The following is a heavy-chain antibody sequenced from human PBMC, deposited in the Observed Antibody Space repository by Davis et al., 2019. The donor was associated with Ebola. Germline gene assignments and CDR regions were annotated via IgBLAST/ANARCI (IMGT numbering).Heavy chain of an antibody. CDR3: TRHVYCSGGSCLFDY. V-gene: IGHV3-73*01. CDR1: GFTFSSYS. J-gene: IGHJ4*02. CDR2: IRSKANSYAT. D-gene: IGHD2-15*01. Sequence: GGSLRLSCAASGFTFSSYSMNWVRQAPGKGLEWVGRIRSKANSYATAYAAVKGRFTISRDDSKNTAYLQMNSLKTEDTAVYYCTRHVYCSGGSCLFDYWGQGTLVTVSS.